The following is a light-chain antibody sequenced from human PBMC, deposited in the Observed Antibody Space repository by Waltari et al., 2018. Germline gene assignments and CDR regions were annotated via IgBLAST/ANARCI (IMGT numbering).Light chain of an antibody. Sequence: ELVFTQSPGPLSLSPGESATLPCKASQRVGRSLVWYQLKPAQARWLRIYHASTRATGIPARFSGSGSGTDFSLTISRLGPEDFEVYYCQKYERLPATFGEGTKVEIK. CDR2: HAS. V-gene: IGKV3-20*01. CDR3: QKYERLPAT. CDR1: QRVGRS. J-gene: IGKJ1*01.